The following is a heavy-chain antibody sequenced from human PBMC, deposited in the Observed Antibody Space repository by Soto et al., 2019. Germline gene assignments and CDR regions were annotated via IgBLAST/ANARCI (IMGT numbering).Heavy chain of an antibody. CDR2: IYTSGST. CDR1: GGSISSFQ. D-gene: IGHD3-22*01. Sequence: SETLSLTCTVSGGSISSFQWSWIRQTGGKGLEWIGRIYTSGSTNYNPSLKSRVTMSVDTSKNQFSLKLSSVTAADTAAYYCARGPPKDYYDSSGTPPWWFDPWGQGTLVTVSS. V-gene: IGHV4-4*07. CDR3: ARGPPKDYYDSSGTPPWWFDP. J-gene: IGHJ5*02.